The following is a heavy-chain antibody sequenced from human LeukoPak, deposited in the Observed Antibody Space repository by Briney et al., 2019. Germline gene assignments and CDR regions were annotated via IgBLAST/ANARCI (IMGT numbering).Heavy chain of an antibody. J-gene: IGHJ6*03. CDR1: GFTFSSYA. CDR3: ARVFTYYYGSGSYYVGVYYYYYMDV. Sequence: PGGSLRLSCAASGFTFSSYAMSWVRQAPGKGLEWVSAISGSGGSTYYADSVKGRFTISRDNAKNSLYPQMNSLRAEDTAVYYCARVFTYYYGSGSYYVGVYYYYYMDVWGKGTTVTVSS. D-gene: IGHD3-10*01. V-gene: IGHV3-23*01. CDR2: ISGSGGST.